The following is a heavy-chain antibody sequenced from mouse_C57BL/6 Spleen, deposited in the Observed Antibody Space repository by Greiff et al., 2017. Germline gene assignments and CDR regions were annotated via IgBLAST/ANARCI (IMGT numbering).Heavy chain of an antibody. CDR3: ARRDYSNYVDY. D-gene: IGHD2-5*01. J-gene: IGHJ2*01. CDR2: ISDGGSYT. V-gene: IGHV5-4*03. Sequence: EVKLQESGGGLVKPGGSLKLSCAASGFTFSSYAMSWVRQTPEKRLEWVATISDGGSYTYYPDNVKGRFTISRDNAKNNLYLQMSHLKSEDTAMYYCARRDYSNYVDYWGQGTTLTVSS. CDR1: GFTFSSYA.